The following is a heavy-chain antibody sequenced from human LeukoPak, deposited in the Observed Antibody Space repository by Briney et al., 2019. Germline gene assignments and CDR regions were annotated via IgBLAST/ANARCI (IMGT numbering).Heavy chain of an antibody. D-gene: IGHD3-10*01. Sequence: KPSETLSLTCTVSGGSISSYYWSWIPQPAGKGLEGIGRIYSSGSTNYNPSLKSRVTMSVETSKNQFSLKLSSVTAADTAVYYCARDQDYGSGGFDYWGQGTLVTVS. CDR1: GGSISSYY. CDR3: ARDQDYGSGGFDY. J-gene: IGHJ4*02. CDR2: IYSSGST. V-gene: IGHV4-4*07.